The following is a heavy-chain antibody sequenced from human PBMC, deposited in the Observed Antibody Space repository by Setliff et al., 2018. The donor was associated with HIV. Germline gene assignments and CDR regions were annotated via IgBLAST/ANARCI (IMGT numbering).Heavy chain of an antibody. D-gene: IGHD4-4*01. CDR2: ISVYNGDT. Sequence: ASVKVSCKASGYTFTTYAIHWVRQAPGQRLEWMGWISVYNGDTNYAQKFQGRVTMTTDTSTSTAYMELRSLRSDDTAVYYCASFPLYSNYVPYWGQGTLVTVSS. CDR3: ASFPLYSNYVPY. J-gene: IGHJ4*02. V-gene: IGHV1-18*01. CDR1: GYTFTTYA.